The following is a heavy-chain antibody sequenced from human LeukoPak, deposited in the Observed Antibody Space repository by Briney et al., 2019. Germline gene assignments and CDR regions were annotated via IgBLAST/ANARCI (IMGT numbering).Heavy chain of an antibody. J-gene: IGHJ4*01. CDR1: GGSISSTNYY. Sequence: SETLSLTCTVSGGSISSTNYYWGWVRQPPGKGLEWIGIIYYNERTYYNPSLKSRVAISVDTSKNQFSLNLSSVTAADTAVYYCAMDTTVVERFDYWGQGTLATVSS. D-gene: IGHD5-18*01. CDR3: AMDTTVVERFDY. V-gene: IGHV4-39*01. CDR2: IYYNERT.